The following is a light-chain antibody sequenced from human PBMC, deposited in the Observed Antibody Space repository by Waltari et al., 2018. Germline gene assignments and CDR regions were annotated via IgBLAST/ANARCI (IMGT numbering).Light chain of an antibody. CDR1: QSIGSY. CDR3: QQRSEWPRT. CDR2: DAS. V-gene: IGKV3-11*01. J-gene: IGKJ1*01. Sequence: EIVLTQSPATLSLSPGEIATLSCRASQSIGSYLGWYQQKPGQAPRLLIYDASNRVTGISGRFSGSGSGTDFTLTINNVQPEDFAVYYCQQRSEWPRTFGQGTKVDLK.